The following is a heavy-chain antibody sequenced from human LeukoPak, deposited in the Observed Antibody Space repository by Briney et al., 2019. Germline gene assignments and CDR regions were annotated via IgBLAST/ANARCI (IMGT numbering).Heavy chain of an antibody. CDR2: IYYSGST. V-gene: IGHV4-61*08. Sequence: SQTLSLTCTVSGGSISSGGYYWSWIRQPPGKGLEWIGYIYYSGSTNYNPSLKSRVTISVDTSKNQFSLKLSSVTAADTAVYYCARDGGDTAMVGWVYDYWGQGTLVTVSS. D-gene: IGHD5-18*01. CDR1: GGSISSGGYY. J-gene: IGHJ4*02. CDR3: ARDGGDTAMVGWVYDY.